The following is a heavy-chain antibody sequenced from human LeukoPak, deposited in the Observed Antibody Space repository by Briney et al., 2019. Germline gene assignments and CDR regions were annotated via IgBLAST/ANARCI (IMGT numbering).Heavy chain of an antibody. D-gene: IGHD4-23*01. CDR1: GRFIGSYY. J-gene: IGHJ4*02. Sequence: PSETLSLTCTVSGRFIGSYYCSWIRQPPGKGLEWIGYIYYSGNTNYNPSLKSRVTISVDTSKNQFSLKLSSVTAADTAVHYCARHGGGNSRRYYFDYWGQGTLVTVSS. V-gene: IGHV4-59*08. CDR2: IYYSGNT. CDR3: ARHGGGNSRRYYFDY.